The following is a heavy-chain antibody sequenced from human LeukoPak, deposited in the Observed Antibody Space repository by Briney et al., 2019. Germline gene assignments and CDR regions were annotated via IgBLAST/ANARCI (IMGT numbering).Heavy chain of an antibody. V-gene: IGHV4-38-2*02. J-gene: IGHJ4*02. D-gene: IGHD3-22*01. CDR3: ARATYYYDRSGFYQYYFDH. CDR2: ISHSGST. CDR1: GDSISNPYY. Sequence: PSETLSLTCTVSGDSISNPYYWGWIRQPPGKGLEWIGSISHSGSTFYTPSLRSRVTMSIDTSKNQFSMNLSSVTAADTAVYYCARATYYYDRSGFYQYYFDHWGQGTLVTVSS.